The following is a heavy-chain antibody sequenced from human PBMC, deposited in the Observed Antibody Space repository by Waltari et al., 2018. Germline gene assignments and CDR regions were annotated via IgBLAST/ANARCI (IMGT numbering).Heavy chain of an antibody. CDR2: INSDGSTT. CDR1: GITFSNSW. D-gene: IGHD3-22*01. V-gene: IGHV3-74*01. J-gene: IGHJ4*02. CDR3: ARAGYYRFDY. Sequence: EVQLVESGGGLVQPGGSLRLSCEGSGITFSNSWVHWVRQAPGKGLEWLSRINSDGSTTNYADSVKGRFTISRDNAKNTLYLEMNSLRAEDTAVYYCARAGYYRFDYWGQGTLVTVSS.